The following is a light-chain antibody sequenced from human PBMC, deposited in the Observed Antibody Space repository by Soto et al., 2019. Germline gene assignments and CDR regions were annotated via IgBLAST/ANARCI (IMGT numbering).Light chain of an antibody. CDR2: EGS. CDR3: QQYNSSPLT. CDR1: QSISSG. J-gene: IGKJ4*01. Sequence: DIQMTQSPSTLSASIGDTVTITCRANQSISSGLAWYQQKPGKAPKLLISEGSSLESGVPSRLSGSGSGTEFTLTISSLQPDDLATYYCQQYNSSPLTFGGGTKVEIK. V-gene: IGKV1-5*01.